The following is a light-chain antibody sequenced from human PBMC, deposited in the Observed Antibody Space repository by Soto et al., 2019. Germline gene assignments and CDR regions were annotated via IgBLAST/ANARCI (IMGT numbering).Light chain of an antibody. CDR3: SSYTSSSTHWV. V-gene: IGLV2-14*01. Sequence: QSALTQPASVSGSPGQSITISCTGTSSDVGGYNYVSWYQQHPGKAPKLMIYEVSNRPSGVSNRFSGSKSVNTASLTISGLQAEDEADYYCSSYTSSSTHWVFGGGTKVTVL. CDR1: SSDVGGYNY. CDR2: EVS. J-gene: IGLJ3*02.